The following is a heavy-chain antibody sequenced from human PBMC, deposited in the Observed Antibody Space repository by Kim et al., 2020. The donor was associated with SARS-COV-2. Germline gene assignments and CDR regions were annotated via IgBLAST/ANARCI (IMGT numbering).Heavy chain of an antibody. J-gene: IGHJ3*02. CDR2: ITPFLGIA. CDR3: ARALTKRVEVEMATIWYAFDI. Sequence: SVKVSCKVSGATFTTFLISWLRQAPGKGLEWMGRITPFLGIANYAQKFQGRVTITPDKSTSTAYMELSSLRSEDTAVYYCARALTKRVEVEMATIWYAFDIWGQGTMVTVSS. CDR1: GATFTTFL. V-gene: IGHV1-69*02. D-gene: IGHD5-12*01.